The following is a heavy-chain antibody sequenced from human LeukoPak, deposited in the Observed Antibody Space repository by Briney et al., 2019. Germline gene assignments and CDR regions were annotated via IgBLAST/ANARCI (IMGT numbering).Heavy chain of an antibody. CDR1: GGSISSSSYY. D-gene: IGHD3-3*01. J-gene: IGHJ4*02. CDR2: IYYSGST. Sequence: SETLSLTCTVSGGSISSSSYYWGWIRQPPGKGLEWIGSIYYSGSTYYNPSLKSRVTISVDKSKNQFSLKLSSVTAADTAVYYCARGLVWSDFWSGYDYWGQGTLVTVSS. V-gene: IGHV4-39*07. CDR3: ARGLVWSDFWSGYDY.